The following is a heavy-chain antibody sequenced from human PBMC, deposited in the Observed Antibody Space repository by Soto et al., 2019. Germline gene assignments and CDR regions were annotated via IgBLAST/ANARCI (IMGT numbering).Heavy chain of an antibody. Sequence: GESLCLSCAASGFTFSSDAVSWVRQAPGKGLEWVSAISVSGGRTNYADPVRGRFIISRDNSKNTLYLQMNSLRAEDTAVYYCAKDPPTIAYWYFDLWGRGTLVTVSS. J-gene: IGHJ2*01. CDR3: AKDPPTIAYWYFDL. CDR1: GFTFSSDA. CDR2: ISVSGGRT. D-gene: IGHD3-9*01. V-gene: IGHV3-23*01.